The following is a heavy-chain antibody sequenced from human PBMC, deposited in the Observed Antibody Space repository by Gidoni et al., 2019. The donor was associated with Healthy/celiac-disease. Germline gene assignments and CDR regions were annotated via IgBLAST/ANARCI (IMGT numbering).Heavy chain of an antibody. CDR2: ISSSSSYI. CDR1: GFTFSRYS. J-gene: IGHJ4*02. CDR3: ARENPYYDSSGYIDY. D-gene: IGHD3-22*01. V-gene: IGHV3-21*01. Sequence: EVQLVESGGGLVTPGGSLSLSCAASGFTFSRYSMNWVRQAPGKGLEWVSAISSSSSYIYYADSVKGRFTISRDNAKNSLYLQMNSLRAEDTAVYYCARENPYYDSSGYIDYWGQGTLVTVSS.